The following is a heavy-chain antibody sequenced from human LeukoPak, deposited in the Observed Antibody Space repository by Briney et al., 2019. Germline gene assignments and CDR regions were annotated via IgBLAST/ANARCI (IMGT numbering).Heavy chain of an antibody. Sequence: GGSLRLSCAASGFTFSSYSMNWVRQAPGKGLEWISYVSGSGSEIYYGDSVKGRFTISRDNAKSSLYLQMNSLRAEDTAVYYCATKVPGNSHFSSWGQGTLVTVSS. J-gene: IGHJ4*02. CDR3: ATKVPGNSHFSS. D-gene: IGHD6-19*01. V-gene: IGHV3-48*01. CDR2: VSGSGSEI. CDR1: GFTFSSYS.